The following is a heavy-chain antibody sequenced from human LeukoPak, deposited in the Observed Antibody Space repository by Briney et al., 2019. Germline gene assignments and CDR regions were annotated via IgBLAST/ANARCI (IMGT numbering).Heavy chain of an antibody. CDR3: ARDAGYDRFDY. CDR2: ISRSGTTK. J-gene: IGHJ4*02. CDR1: GFTFSSYE. Sequence: QTGGSLRLSCAASGFTFSSYEMNWVRQAPGKGLEWVAYISRSGTTKNYADSVKGRFTISRDNAKNSLYLEMKSLRAEDTAVYYCARDAGYDRFDYWGQGTLVTVSS. D-gene: IGHD3-22*01. V-gene: IGHV3-48*03.